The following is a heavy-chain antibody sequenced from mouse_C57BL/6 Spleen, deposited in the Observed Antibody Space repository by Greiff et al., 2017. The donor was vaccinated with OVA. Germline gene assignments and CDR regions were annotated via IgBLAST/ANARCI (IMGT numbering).Heavy chain of an antibody. D-gene: IGHD1-1*01. CDR3: ARERRTTVVAREYYFDY. V-gene: IGHV5-4*01. CDR1: GFTFRSYA. Sequence: EVKLMESGGGLVKPGGSLKLSCAASGFTFRSYAMSWVRQTPEKRLEWVATISDGGSYTYYPDNVKGRFTISRDNAKNNLYLQMSHLKSEDTAMYYCARERRTTVVAREYYFDYWGQGTTLTVSS. CDR2: ISDGGSYT. J-gene: IGHJ2*01.